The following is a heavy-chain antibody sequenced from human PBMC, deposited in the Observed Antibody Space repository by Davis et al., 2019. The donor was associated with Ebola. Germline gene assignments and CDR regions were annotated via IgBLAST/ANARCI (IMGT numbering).Heavy chain of an antibody. CDR3: SRDLKQRPPSYYDGMDV. J-gene: IGHJ6*02. CDR2: IRSKTYGGKP. D-gene: IGHD6-6*01. Sequence: GGSLRLSCAGYGFSFGDYAINWVRQAPGKGLEWVGFIRSKTYGGKPAYAASVKGRFTISRDDSKSIAYLQMDSLKIEDTAVYYCSRDLKQRPPSYYDGMDVWGQGTSVTVSS. V-gene: IGHV3-49*04. CDR1: GFSFGDYA.